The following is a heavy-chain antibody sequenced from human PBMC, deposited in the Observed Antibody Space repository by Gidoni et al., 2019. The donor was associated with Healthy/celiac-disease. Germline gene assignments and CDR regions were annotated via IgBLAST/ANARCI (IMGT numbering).Heavy chain of an antibody. D-gene: IGHD2-8*02. CDR3: ARSLYGWWYPATRWNNWFDP. CDR2: INHSGST. J-gene: IGHJ5*02. Sequence: QVQLQQWGAGLLKPSETLSLTCAVYGGSFSGYYWSWIRQPPGKGLEWIGEINHSGSTNYHPSLKSRVTISVDTSKNQFSLKLSSVTAADTAVYYCARSLYGWWYPATRWNNWFDPWGQGTLVTVSS. V-gene: IGHV4-34*01. CDR1: GGSFSGYY.